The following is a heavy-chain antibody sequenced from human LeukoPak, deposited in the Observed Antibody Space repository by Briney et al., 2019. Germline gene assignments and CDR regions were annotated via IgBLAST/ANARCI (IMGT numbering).Heavy chain of an antibody. J-gene: IGHJ3*02. V-gene: IGHV4-59*01. D-gene: IGHD3-10*01. CDR3: ARETMAHAFDI. Sequence: SETLSLTCTVSGGSLSSYYWSWIRQPPGKGLEWIGDIYYSGSTNYNPSLKSRVTISVDTSKNQFSLKLSSVTAADTAVYYCARETMAHAFDIWGQGTMVTVSS. CDR1: GGSLSSYY. CDR2: IYYSGST.